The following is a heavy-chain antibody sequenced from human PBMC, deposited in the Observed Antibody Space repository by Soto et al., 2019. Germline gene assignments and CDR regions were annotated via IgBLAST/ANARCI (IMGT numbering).Heavy chain of an antibody. CDR1: GYTFTGYY. V-gene: IGHV1-2*04. D-gene: IGHD2-8*01. J-gene: IGHJ6*04. CDR2: INPNSGGT. CDR3: AREDIGYCTKGVCSRYYYGMDV. Sequence: ASVKVSCKASGYTFTGYYMHWVRQAPGQGLEWMGWINPNSGGTNYAQKFQGWVTMTRDTSISTAYMELSRLRSDDTAVYYCAREDIGYCTKGVCSRYYYGMDVWGKGTTVTVPS.